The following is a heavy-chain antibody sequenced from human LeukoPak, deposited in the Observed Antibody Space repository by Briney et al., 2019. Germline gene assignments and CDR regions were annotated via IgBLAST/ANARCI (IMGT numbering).Heavy chain of an antibody. CDR2: ITGSGATT. V-gene: IGHV3-23*01. D-gene: IGHD2-15*01. CDR1: GFTFSGYA. Sequence: GGSLRLSCAASGFTFSGYAMSWVRQAPGKGLEWVSLITGSGATTYYADSVKGRFTISRDNSKNKLYLQMNSLRAEDTALYYCARTMVVGSYYFDYWGQGALVTVSS. CDR3: ARTMVVGSYYFDY. J-gene: IGHJ4*02.